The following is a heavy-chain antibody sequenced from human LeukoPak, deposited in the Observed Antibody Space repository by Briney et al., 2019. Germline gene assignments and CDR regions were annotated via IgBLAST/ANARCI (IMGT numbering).Heavy chain of an antibody. CDR1: GFTFSIYT. V-gene: IGHV3-30*04. CDR2: TSYDGSNK. D-gene: IGHD3-10*01. Sequence: GRSLRLSCAASGFTFSIYTMHWVRQAPGKGLEWVALTSYDGSNKYYADSVKGRFTISRDNSKNTLYLQMNSLRAEDTAVYYCARDGHNYYGSGSYFYWGQGTLVTVSS. CDR3: ARDGHNYYGSGSYFY. J-gene: IGHJ4*02.